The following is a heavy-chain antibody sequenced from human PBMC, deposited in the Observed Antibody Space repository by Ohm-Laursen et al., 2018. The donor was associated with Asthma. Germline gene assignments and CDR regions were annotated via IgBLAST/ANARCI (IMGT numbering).Heavy chain of an antibody. J-gene: IGHJ4*02. Sequence: SLRLSCAASGFTFSSYAMHWVRQAPGKGLEWVAVISYDGSNKYYADSVKGRFTISRDNSKNTLYLQMNSLRAEDTAVYYCARELHNYGIDYWGQGTLVTVSS. CDR2: ISYDGSNK. D-gene: IGHD4-17*01. CDR1: GFTFSSYA. V-gene: IGHV3-30-3*01. CDR3: ARELHNYGIDY.